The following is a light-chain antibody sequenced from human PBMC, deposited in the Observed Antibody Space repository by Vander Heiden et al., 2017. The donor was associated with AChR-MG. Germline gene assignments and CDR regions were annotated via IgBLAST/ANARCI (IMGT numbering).Light chain of an antibody. J-gene: IGLJ7*01. Sequence: SYALTQPPPVSVAPGQTARVTCGGNNIGSESVHWYQKRPGQAPVLVVYDDIHRPSGIPERFSGSNSGNTATLTISRVEAGDEADYYCQVWHTTSDHPVFGGGTQLTVL. CDR3: QVWHTTSDHPV. CDR2: DDI. V-gene: IGLV3-21*02. CDR1: NIGSES.